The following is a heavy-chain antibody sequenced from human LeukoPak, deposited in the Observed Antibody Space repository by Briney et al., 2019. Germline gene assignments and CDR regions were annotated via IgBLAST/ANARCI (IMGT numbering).Heavy chain of an antibody. CDR2: ISYDGSNK. J-gene: IGHJ4*02. CDR1: GFTFSSYA. Sequence: GRSLRLSCAASGFTFSSYAMHWVRQAPGKGLEWVAVISYDGSNKYYADSVKGRFTISRDNAQNSLYLQMNSLRDEDTAVYYCTRGRTGGRSGFDCWGQGTLVTVSS. D-gene: IGHD7-27*01. CDR3: TRGRTGGRSGFDC. V-gene: IGHV3-30-3*01.